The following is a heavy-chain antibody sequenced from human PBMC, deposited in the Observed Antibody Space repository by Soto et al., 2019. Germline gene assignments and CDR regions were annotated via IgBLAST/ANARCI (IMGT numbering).Heavy chain of an antibody. D-gene: IGHD6-19*01. CDR2: IKQDGSEK. CDR3: ARRLVDNWAYYYYYYGMDV. J-gene: IGHJ6*02. CDR1: GFTFSSYW. V-gene: IGHV3-7*01. Sequence: GGSLRLSCAASGFTFSSYWMSWVRQAPGKGLEWVANIKQDGSEKYYVDSVKGRFTISRDNAKNSLYLQMNSLRAEDTAVYYCARRLVDNWAYYYYYYGMDVWGQGTTVTVSS.